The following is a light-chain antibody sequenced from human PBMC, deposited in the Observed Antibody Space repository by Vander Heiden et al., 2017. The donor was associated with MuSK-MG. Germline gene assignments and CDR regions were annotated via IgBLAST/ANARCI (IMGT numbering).Light chain of an antibody. CDR3: HPCTTNFT. CDR1: PSVDNY. J-gene: IGKJ3*01. Sequence: EIVVTQSPVTLSLSPGERATLSCRVSPSVDNYLAWYQQKPGQPPRLLIYDASKRANGIPHRFTGSGSVKDFTLTSSSREHEDFGVYYWHPCTTNFTFGHGTKVDIK. V-gene: IGKV3-11*01. CDR2: DAS.